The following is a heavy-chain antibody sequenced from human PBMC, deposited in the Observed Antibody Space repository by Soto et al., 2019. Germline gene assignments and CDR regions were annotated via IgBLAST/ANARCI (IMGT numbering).Heavy chain of an antibody. V-gene: IGHV1-18*01. D-gene: IGHD1-26*01. CDR2: ISTYNGNT. CDR1: GYTFTSYG. CDR3: ASRSGTYPYYFDY. J-gene: IGHJ4*02. Sequence: HVQLVQSGTEVKKPGASVKVSCKVSGYTFTSYGMSWMRQAPGQGLEWMGWISTYNGNTNYAQNLQGRVSMTTDTSKSTAYMELRSLRSDDTAVYYCASRSGTYPYYFDYLGQGTLVTVSS.